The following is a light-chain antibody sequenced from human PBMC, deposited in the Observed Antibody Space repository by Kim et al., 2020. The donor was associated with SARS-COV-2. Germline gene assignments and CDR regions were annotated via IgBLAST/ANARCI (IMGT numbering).Light chain of an antibody. CDR1: KLGERY. J-gene: IGLJ3*02. V-gene: IGLV3-1*01. Sequence: VSLGQPATITCSGHKLGERYATWYQQRPGQPPLVVIYQDDKRPSGISDRFSGSNSGDTATLTISGTQAMDEADYFCQAWDSNPEKVFGGGTKLTVL. CDR2: QDD. CDR3: QAWDSNPEKV.